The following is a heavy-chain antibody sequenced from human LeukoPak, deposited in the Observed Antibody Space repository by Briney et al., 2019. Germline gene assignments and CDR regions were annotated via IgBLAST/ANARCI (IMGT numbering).Heavy chain of an antibody. CDR1: GFTFSSYG. J-gene: IGHJ4*02. CDR2: ISSDSRTI. D-gene: IGHD3-10*01. CDR3: ARYGSGTSYITNYFDY. Sequence: TGGSLRLSCAASGFTFSSYGMSWVRQAPGKGLEWVSYISSDSRTIYYADSVKGRLTISRDNAKNSLYLQMKSLRDEDTAVYYCARYGSGTSYITNYFDYWGQGTLVTVSS. V-gene: IGHV3-48*02.